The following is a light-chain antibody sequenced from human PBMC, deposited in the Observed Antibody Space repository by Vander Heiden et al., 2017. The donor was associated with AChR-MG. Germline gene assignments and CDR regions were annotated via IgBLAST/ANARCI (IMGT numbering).Light chain of an antibody. J-gene: IGLJ1*01. CDR1: SSDVGGYNY. Sequence: QSALTQPASVSGSPGQSLTISATGTSSDVGGYNYVSGYQQHPGKAPKLIIYEVSNRPPGVSNRFSGSKSGNTASLTISGLQAEDEADYYCSSYTSSSTPLVFGTGTKVTVL. CDR2: EVS. V-gene: IGLV2-14*01. CDR3: SSYTSSSTPLV.